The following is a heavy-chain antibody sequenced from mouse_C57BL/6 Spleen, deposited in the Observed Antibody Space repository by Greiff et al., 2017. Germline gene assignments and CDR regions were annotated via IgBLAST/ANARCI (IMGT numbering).Heavy chain of an antibody. CDR2: IYPRDGST. D-gene: IGHD1-1*01. J-gene: IGHJ1*03. Sequence: QLQQSGPELVKPGAFVQLSCKASGFTFTSYDINWVKQRPGQGLEWIGWIYPRDGSTKYNEKFKGQATLTVDTSSRTAYMELHSLTSEVSAVYLCAREDDYDSCYDWYYDVWGTGTTVTVSS. CDR1: GFTFTSYD. CDR3: AREDDYDSCYDWYYDV. V-gene: IGHV1-85*01.